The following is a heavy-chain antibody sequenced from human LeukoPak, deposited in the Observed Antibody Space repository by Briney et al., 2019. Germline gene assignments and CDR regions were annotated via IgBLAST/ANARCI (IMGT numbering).Heavy chain of an antibody. CDR2: IYYSGNT. V-gene: IGHV4-59*01. CDR1: GGSISSYY. J-gene: IGHJ4*02. CDR3: ARGAAGYSYG. D-gene: IGHD5-18*01. Sequence: KSSETLSLTCTVPGGSISSYYWSWIRQPPGKGLEWIGHIYYSGNTNYNPSLKSRVTISIDTSKNQFSLRLSSVTAADTAVYYCARGAAGYSYGWGQGTLVTVSS.